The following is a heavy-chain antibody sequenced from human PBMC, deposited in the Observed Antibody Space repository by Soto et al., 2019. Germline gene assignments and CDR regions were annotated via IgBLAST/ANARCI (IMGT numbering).Heavy chain of an antibody. CDR1: GFTFSSYA. Sequence: GGSLRLSCAASGFTFSSYAMHWVRQAPGKGLEWVAVISYDGSNKYYADSVKGRFTISRDNSKNTLYLQMNSLRAEDTAVYYCARDRWELLHYYYGMDVWGQGTTVTVSS. CDR3: ARDRWELLHYYYGMDV. V-gene: IGHV3-30-3*01. CDR2: ISYDGSNK. J-gene: IGHJ6*02. D-gene: IGHD1-26*01.